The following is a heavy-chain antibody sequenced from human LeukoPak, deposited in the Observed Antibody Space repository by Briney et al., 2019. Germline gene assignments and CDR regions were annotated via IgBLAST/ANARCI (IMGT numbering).Heavy chain of an antibody. D-gene: IGHD2-21*01. CDR2: ISYDGSNK. CDR3: AKDRAVVVVIATLDY. J-gene: IGHJ4*02. Sequence: PARSLRLSCAASGCTFSSYGMHWVRQAPGKGLEWVAVISYDGSNKYYADSAKRRFTISRDNSKTTLYLQMTSLRAEDTAVYHCAKDRAVVVVIATLDYWGQGTLVTVSS. CDR1: GCTFSSYG. V-gene: IGHV3-30*18.